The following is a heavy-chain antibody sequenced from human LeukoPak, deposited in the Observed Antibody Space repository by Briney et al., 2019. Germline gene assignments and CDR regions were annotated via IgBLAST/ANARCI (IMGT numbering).Heavy chain of an antibody. J-gene: IGHJ5*02. V-gene: IGHV4-38-2*01. CDR3: SRGKVLLWFGELLSTSNWFDP. D-gene: IGHD3-10*01. Sequence: ETLSLSCALSVYSPTSGIYWGWTRKPPGKGLEWIGRYHKSGTTYTNPSPKRRVTLSVDTSNTQFSLKLRSVTAADTAVYYCSRGKVLLWFGELLSTSNWFDPWGQGTLVTVSS. CDR2: YHKSGTT. CDR1: VYSPTSGIY.